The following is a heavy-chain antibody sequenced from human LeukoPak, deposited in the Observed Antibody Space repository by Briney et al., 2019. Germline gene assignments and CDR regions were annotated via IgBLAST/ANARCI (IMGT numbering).Heavy chain of an antibody. Sequence: GGSLRLSCAASGFTFSSYGMHWVRQAPGKGLEWVAFIRYDGSNKYYADSVKGRFTISRDNSKNTLYLQMNSLRAEDTAVYYCGKDGPTYHYDSSGYPRWYYFDYWGQGTLVTVSS. CDR1: GFTFSSYG. J-gene: IGHJ4*02. V-gene: IGHV3-30*02. CDR2: IRYDGSNK. CDR3: GKDGPTYHYDSSGYPRWYYFDY. D-gene: IGHD3-22*01.